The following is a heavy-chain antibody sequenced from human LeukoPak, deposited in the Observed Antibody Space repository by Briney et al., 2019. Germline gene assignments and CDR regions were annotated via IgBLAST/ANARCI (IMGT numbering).Heavy chain of an antibody. CDR2: IYYSGST. J-gene: IGHJ4*02. CDR3: ASSYYYDSSGYYYLSY. CDR1: GGSISSGGYS. Sequence: PSQTLSLTCTVSGGSISSGGYSWSWIRQHQGKGLEWIGYIYYSGSTYYNPSLKSRVTISVDTSKNQFSLKLSSVTAADTAVYYSASSYYYDSSGYYYLSYWGQGTLVTVSS. V-gene: IGHV4-31*03. D-gene: IGHD3-22*01.